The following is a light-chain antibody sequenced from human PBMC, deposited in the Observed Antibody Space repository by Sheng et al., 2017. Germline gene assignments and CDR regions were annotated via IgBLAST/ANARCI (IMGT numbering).Light chain of an antibody. V-gene: IGKV1-8*01. CDR3: QQYNSYSIT. CDR2: KAS. J-gene: IGKJ3*01. CDR1: QGISSY. Sequence: AIRMTQSPSSFSASTGDRVTITCRASQGISSYLAWYQQKPGKATKLLIYKASSLESGVPSRFSGSGSGTEFTLTISSLQPDDFATYYCQQYNSYSITFGPGTKVDIK.